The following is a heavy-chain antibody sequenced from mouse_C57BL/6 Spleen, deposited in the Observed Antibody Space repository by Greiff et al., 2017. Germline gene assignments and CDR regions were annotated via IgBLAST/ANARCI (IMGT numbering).Heavy chain of an antibody. CDR2: IWGVGST. CDR3: ASERFAY. J-gene: IGHJ3*01. CDR1: GFSLTSYG. V-gene: IGHV2-6*01. Sequence: VQLQQSGPGLVAPSQSLSITCTVSGFSLTSYGVDWVRQSPGKGLEWLGVIWGVGSTNYNSALKSRLSISKDNSKSQVFLKMNSLQTDDTAMYCCASERFAYWGQGTLVTVSA.